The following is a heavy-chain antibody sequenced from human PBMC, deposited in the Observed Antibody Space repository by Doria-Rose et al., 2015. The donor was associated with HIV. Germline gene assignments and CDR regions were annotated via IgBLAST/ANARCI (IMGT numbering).Heavy chain of an antibody. D-gene: IGHD4-17*01. CDR1: DGSFSGYY. V-gene: IGHV4-34*01. CDR2: INHGGST. Sequence: VQLQQWDAGLLKPSETLSLTRAVYDGSFSGYYWTWIRQSPGKGLEWIGEINHGGSTNYNPSLKSRVTISLDMSKNQFSLKVTSVTAADTAVYYCARGPSDFGDYVAFQHWGQGTLSSSP. J-gene: IGHJ1*01. CDR3: ARGPSDFGDYVAFQH.